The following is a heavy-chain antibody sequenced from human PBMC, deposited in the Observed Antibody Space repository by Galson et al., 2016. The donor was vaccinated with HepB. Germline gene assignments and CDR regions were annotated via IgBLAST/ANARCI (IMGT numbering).Heavy chain of an antibody. D-gene: IGHD1-1*01. V-gene: IGHV3-33*05. CDR1: GFTFSSYG. Sequence: SLRLSCAASGFTFSSYGIHWVRQAPGKGLEWVTFISYDGRNKYYADSVKGRFTISRDNSKNTVHLQMHSLRVEDTAVYYCARDKNDRFDYWGQGTLVTVSS. CDR2: ISYDGRNK. CDR3: ARDKNDRFDY. J-gene: IGHJ4*02.